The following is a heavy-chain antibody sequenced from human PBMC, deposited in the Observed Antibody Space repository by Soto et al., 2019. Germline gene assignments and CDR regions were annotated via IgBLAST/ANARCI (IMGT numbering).Heavy chain of an antibody. Sequence: SCTLSLTCALSGDSVNIYYWSLIRQPPGKGLEWIGYIYYSGSTNYNPSLKSRVTISVDTTKNQFSLNLTSVTAADTAVYYCARGAVTRYDYWGQGTLVTVSS. V-gene: IGHV4-59*08. CDR2: IYYSGST. CDR1: GDSVNIYY. CDR3: ARGAVTRYDY. J-gene: IGHJ4*02. D-gene: IGHD4-17*01.